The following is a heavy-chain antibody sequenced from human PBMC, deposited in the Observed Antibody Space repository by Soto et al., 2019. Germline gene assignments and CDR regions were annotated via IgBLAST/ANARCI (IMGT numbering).Heavy chain of an antibody. J-gene: IGHJ5*02. V-gene: IGHV3-23*01. Sequence: EVQLLESGVGLVQPGGSLRLSCAASGFTFSSYAMSWVRQAPGKGLEWVSALSGSGGSTYYADSVKGWFTISRDNSKNTLYLQMNSLRAEDTVVYYCAKVNVVGATRWFDPWGQGTLVTVSS. CDR3: AKVNVVGATRWFDP. CDR2: LSGSGGST. D-gene: IGHD1-26*01. CDR1: GFTFSSYA.